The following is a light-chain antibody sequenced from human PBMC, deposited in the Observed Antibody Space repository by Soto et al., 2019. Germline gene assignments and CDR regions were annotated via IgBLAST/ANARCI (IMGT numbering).Light chain of an antibody. CDR1: QTVSSY. J-gene: IGKJ5*01. CDR3: QQYGTSQIT. Sequence: EHVLTQSPGTLSLSPGERATLSCRASQTVSSYLTWYQQRPGQAPRLLIYGASKRATGIPDRFSGSGSGTDFTLTISRLEPDDFALYYCQQYGTSQITFGQGTRLEIK. CDR2: GAS. V-gene: IGKV3-20*01.